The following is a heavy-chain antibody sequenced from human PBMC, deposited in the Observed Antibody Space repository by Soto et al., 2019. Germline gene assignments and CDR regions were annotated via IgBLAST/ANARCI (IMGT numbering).Heavy chain of an antibody. CDR2: IYYSGST. CDR3: DRGTIFGVVMCGFDP. Sequence: QVQLQESGPGLVKPSQTLSLTCTVSGGSISSGDYYWSWIRQPPGKGLEWIGYIYYSGSTYYNPSLKSRVTVSVDTSKNQFSLKLSSVTAADTAVYYCDRGTIFGVVMCGFDPWGQGTLVTVSS. D-gene: IGHD3-3*01. V-gene: IGHV4-30-4*01. J-gene: IGHJ5*02. CDR1: GGSISSGDYY.